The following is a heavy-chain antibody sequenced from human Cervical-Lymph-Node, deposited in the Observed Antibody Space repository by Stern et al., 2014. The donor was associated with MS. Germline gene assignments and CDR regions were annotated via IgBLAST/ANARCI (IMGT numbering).Heavy chain of an antibody. CDR1: GYIFTSYG. CDR2: INDYSGDT. CDR3: ARHETHYFYGMDF. V-gene: IGHV1-18*01. Sequence: DQLVESGAEVKKPGASVKGSCKASGYIFTSYGISWVRQAPGQGLEWMGWINDYSGDTSYAQKFQGRVTMTIDTSTSTAYLEVRSLRSDDTAVYFCARHETHYFYGMDFWGQGTTVTVSS. J-gene: IGHJ6*02.